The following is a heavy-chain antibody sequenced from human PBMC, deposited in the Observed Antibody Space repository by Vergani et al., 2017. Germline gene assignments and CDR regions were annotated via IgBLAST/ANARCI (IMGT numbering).Heavy chain of an antibody. CDR3: PRATARRMTGILVVPAHLDV. V-gene: IGHV6-1*01. CDR2: TYYRSKWYN. Sequence: QVQLQQSGPGLVKPSQTLSLTCAISGDSVSSNSAAWNWIRQSPSRGLEWLGRTYYRSKWYNDYAVSVKSRITINPDKSKNQCSLQLNSVTPEDTAVYYCPRATARRMTGILVVPAHLDVWSKRSTVTVHS. CDR1: GDSVSSNSAA. D-gene: IGHD2-2*01. J-gene: IGHJ6*04.